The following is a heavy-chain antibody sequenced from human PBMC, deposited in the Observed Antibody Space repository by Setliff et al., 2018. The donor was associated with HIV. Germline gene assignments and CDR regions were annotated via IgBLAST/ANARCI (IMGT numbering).Heavy chain of an antibody. CDR2: VYPGDSSP. D-gene: IGHD3-9*01. CDR1: GYTFSDYW. CDR3: TRHPLRPGIAGYFYFVDV. J-gene: IGHJ6*03. Sequence: GESLKISCQGSGYTFSDYWIGWVRQMPGKGLEWMGIVYPGDSSPKYSPSLQGQVTISADKSVSTAYLQWSSLRASDTAMYYCTRHPLRPGIAGYFYFVDVWGTGTTVTVSS. V-gene: IGHV5-51*01.